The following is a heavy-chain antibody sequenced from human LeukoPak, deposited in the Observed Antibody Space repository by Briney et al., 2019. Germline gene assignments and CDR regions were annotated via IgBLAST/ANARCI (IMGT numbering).Heavy chain of an antibody. CDR3: AKDDMVRGVTITTGADY. V-gene: IGHV3-23*01. Sequence: GGSLRLSCAASGFTFSSYAMSWVRQAPGKGLEWVSAISGSGGSTYYADSVKGRFTISRDNSKNTLYLQMNSLRAEDTAVYYCAKDDMVRGVTITTGADYWGQGTLVTVSS. CDR2: ISGSGGST. CDR1: GFTFSSYA. D-gene: IGHD3-10*01. J-gene: IGHJ4*02.